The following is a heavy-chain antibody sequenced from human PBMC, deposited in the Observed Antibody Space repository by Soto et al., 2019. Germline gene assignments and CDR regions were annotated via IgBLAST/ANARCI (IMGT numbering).Heavy chain of an antibody. CDR3: ARITVVTATLSPYYYYYGMDV. CDR2: IDWDDDK. D-gene: IGHD2-21*02. Sequence: GLTLVGPTQTLTLSCTFSGFSLSTSGMCVSWIRQPPGKSLEWLALIDWDDDKYYSTSLKTRLTISKDTSKNQVVLTMTNMDPVDTATYYCARITVVTATLSPYYYYYGMDVWGQGTTVTVSS. J-gene: IGHJ6*02. V-gene: IGHV2-70*01. CDR1: GFSLSTSGMC.